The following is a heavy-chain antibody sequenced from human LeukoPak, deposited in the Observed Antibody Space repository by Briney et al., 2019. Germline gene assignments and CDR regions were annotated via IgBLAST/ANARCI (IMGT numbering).Heavy chain of an antibody. Sequence: GGSLRLSCSASGFTFSSYAMHWVRQAPGKGLEWVSYISSSGTTIYYADSVKGRFTVSRDNAKNSLYLQMNSLRAEDTAVYYCARFTTGTTCDYWGQGTLVTVSS. CDR2: ISSSGTTI. CDR1: GFTFSSYA. J-gene: IGHJ4*02. D-gene: IGHD1-1*01. V-gene: IGHV3-48*03. CDR3: ARFTTGTTCDY.